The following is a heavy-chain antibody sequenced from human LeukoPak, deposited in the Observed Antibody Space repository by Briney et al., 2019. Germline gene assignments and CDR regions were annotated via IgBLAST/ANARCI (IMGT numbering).Heavy chain of an antibody. V-gene: IGHV4-59*01. CDR1: GGSISSYY. Sequence: PSETLSLTCTVSGGSISSYYWNWIRQPPGKGLEWIGYISNSGSTKYNPSLKSRVTISVDKSKNQFSLKLSSVTAADTAVYYCARVLDYYDSSGYTPFDYWGQGTLVTVSS. CDR3: ARVLDYYDSSGYTPFDY. J-gene: IGHJ4*02. D-gene: IGHD3-22*01. CDR2: ISNSGST.